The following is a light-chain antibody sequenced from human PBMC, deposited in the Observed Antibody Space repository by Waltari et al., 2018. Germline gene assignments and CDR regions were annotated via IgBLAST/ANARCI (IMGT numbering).Light chain of an antibody. CDR3: CSYAGGATWV. CDR1: NDDVGRYNF. V-gene: IGLV2-23*02. Sequence: QSALTQPASVSWSAGQSITISCTGTNDDVGRYNFVSWYQQNPGKAPRLLIPEVTTRPSGVSSRFSGSKSGSTASLTISGLQTEDEADYYCCSYAGGATWVFGGGTKLTVL. J-gene: IGLJ2*01. CDR2: EVT.